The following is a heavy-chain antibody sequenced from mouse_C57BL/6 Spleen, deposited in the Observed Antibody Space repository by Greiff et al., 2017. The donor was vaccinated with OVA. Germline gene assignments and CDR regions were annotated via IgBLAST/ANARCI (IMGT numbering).Heavy chain of an antibody. CDR1: GYTFTDYY. CDR2: INPNNGGT. CDR3: ARDYGSRWFAY. V-gene: IGHV1-26*01. D-gene: IGHD1-1*01. J-gene: IGHJ3*01. Sequence: EVQLQQSGPELVKPGASVKISCKASGYTFTDYYMNWVKQSPGKSLEWIGDINPNNGGTSYNQKFKGKATLTVDKSSSTAYMELRSLTSEDSAVDYCARDYGSRWFAYWGQGTLVTVSA.